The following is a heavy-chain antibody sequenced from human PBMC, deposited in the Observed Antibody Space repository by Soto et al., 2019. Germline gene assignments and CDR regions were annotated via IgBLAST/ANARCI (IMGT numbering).Heavy chain of an antibody. J-gene: IGHJ5*02. V-gene: IGHV1-24*01. CDR3: APVNFGSGYNWFAP. CDR1: GYTLTELS. D-gene: IGHD3-3*01. Sequence: ASVKVSCKVSGYTLTELSMHWVRQAPGKGLEWMGGFDPEDGETIYAQKFQGRVTMTEDTSTDTAYMELSSLRSEDTAVYYCAPVNFGSGYNWFAPWGKEPLVTVPS. CDR2: FDPEDGET.